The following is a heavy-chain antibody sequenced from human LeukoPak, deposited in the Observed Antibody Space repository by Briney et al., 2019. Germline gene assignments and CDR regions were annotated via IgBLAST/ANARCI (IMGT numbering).Heavy chain of an antibody. CDR3: ARDVLRLLEWPAGGMDV. J-gene: IGHJ6*02. Sequence: ASETLSLTCAVYGGSFSGYYWSWIRQPPGKGLEWIGEINHSGSTNYNPSLKSRVTISVDTSKNQFSLKLSSVTAADTAVYYCARDVLRLLEWPAGGMDVWGQGTTVTVSS. D-gene: IGHD3-3*01. V-gene: IGHV4-34*01. CDR1: GGSFSGYY. CDR2: INHSGST.